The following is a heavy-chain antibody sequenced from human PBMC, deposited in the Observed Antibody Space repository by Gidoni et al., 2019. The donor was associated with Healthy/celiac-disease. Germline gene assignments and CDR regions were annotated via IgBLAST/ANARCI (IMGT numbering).Heavy chain of an antibody. CDR2: ISSSSSYI. V-gene: IGHV3-21*01. Sequence: EVQLVESGGGLVKPGGSLRLSCAASGFTFSSYSMNWVRQAPVQGLEWVSSISSSSSYIYYADSVKGRFTISRDNAKNSLYLQMNSLRAEDTAVYYCARAPLWFGESVPYYYYGMDVWGQGTTVTVSS. CDR3: ARAPLWFGESVPYYYYGMDV. CDR1: GFTFSSYS. D-gene: IGHD3-10*01. J-gene: IGHJ6*02.